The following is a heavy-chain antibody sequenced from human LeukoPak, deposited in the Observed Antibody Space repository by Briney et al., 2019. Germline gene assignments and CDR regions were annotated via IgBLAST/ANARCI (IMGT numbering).Heavy chain of an antibody. CDR3: ARVVRYYYDSSGYASKYYFDY. J-gene: IGHJ4*02. CDR1: GWSFNDYY. D-gene: IGHD3-22*01. V-gene: IGHV4-34*01. Sequence: SETLSLTCAVYGWSFNDYYWSWIRQPPGKGLEWIGEINHSGSTNYNPSLKSRVTISVDTSKNQFSLKLSSVTAADTAVYYCARVVRYYYDSSGYASKYYFDYWGQGTLVTVSS. CDR2: INHSGST.